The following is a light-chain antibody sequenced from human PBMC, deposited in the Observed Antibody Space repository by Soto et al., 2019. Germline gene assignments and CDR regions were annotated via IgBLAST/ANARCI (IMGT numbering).Light chain of an antibody. V-gene: IGKV1-6*01. CDR1: QGIRND. CDR2: AAS. CDR3: LQEYNYPLT. J-gene: IGKJ4*01. Sequence: ALQVTQSPSSLSASVGDRVTITCRASQGIRNDLAWYQQKPGKAPNLLIYAASYLQSGVPSRFSGSGSGTDFTLTISSLQPEDFATYYCLQEYNYPLTFGGGTKVEIK.